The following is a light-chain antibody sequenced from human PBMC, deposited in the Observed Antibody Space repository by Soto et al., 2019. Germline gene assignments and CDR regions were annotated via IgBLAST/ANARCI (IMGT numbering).Light chain of an antibody. CDR2: GAS. Sequence: EIVLTQSPATLSLSPGERATLSCRASQSVTSNLAWYQQKPGQAPRLLLYGASTRATGIPTRFSGSGSGTEFTLTISSLQSEDFAVYYCQQYNNWPITCGQGTRLEIK. V-gene: IGKV3-15*01. J-gene: IGKJ5*01. CDR3: QQYNNWPIT. CDR1: QSVTSN.